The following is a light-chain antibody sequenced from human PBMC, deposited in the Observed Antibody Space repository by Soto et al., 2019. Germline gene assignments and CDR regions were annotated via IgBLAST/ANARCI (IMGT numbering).Light chain of an antibody. V-gene: IGKV1-39*01. CDR2: AAS. J-gene: IGKJ1*01. CDR3: QQSYRTSWT. CDR1: QSISSY. Sequence: DIQMTQSPSSLSASVGDRVTITCRASQSISSYLNWYQQKPGKAPKLLIYAASSLQSGVPSRFSGSGSGTDFTPTISSLQPEDFATYYCQQSYRTSWTFGQGTKVEIK.